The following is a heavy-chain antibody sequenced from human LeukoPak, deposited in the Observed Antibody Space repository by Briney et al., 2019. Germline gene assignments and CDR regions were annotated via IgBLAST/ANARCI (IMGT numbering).Heavy chain of an antibody. V-gene: IGHV4-39*01. Sequence: LRLSCAASGFTFSDYYMSCVRQPPGKGLEWIGSIYYSGSTYYNPSLKSRVTISVDTSKNQLSLKLSSVTAADTAVYYCARHIDGFNIWGQGTMVTVSS. J-gene: IGHJ3*02. CDR2: IYYSGST. CDR1: GFTFSDYY. CDR3: ARHIDGFNI.